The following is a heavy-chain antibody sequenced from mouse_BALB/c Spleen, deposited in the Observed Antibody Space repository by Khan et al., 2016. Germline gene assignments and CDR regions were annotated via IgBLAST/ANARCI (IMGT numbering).Heavy chain of an antibody. CDR3: APITTVPFAY. CDR2: INTETGEP. Sequence: QIQLVQSGPELKKPGETVKISCKASGYTFTDYSMHWVKQAPGKGLKWMGWINTETGEPTYADDFKGRFAFSLETSASTAYLQIKNIKNEDTATYFCAPITTVPFAYWGQGTLVTVSA. D-gene: IGHD1-1*01. J-gene: IGHJ3*01. V-gene: IGHV9-2-1*01. CDR1: GYTFTDYS.